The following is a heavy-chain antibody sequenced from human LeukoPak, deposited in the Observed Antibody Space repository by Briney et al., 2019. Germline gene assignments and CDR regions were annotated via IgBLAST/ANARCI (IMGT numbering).Heavy chain of an antibody. V-gene: IGHV1-18*01. D-gene: IGHD4-17*01. Sequence: ASVEVSCKASGYTFTSYGISWVRQAPGQGLEWMGWISAYNGNTNYAQKLQGRVTMTTDTSTSTAYMELRSLRSDDTAVYYCASTMTTVTTSYYYYMDVWGKGTTVTVSS. CDR2: ISAYNGNT. CDR3: ASTMTTVTTSYYYYMDV. CDR1: GYTFTSYG. J-gene: IGHJ6*03.